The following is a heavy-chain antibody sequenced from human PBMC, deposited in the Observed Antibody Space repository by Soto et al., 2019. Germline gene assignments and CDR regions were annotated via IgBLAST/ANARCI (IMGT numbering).Heavy chain of an antibody. CDR2: ISYDGSNK. D-gene: IGHD3-9*01. Sequence: GGSLRLSCAASGFTFSSYGMHWVRQAPGKGLEWVAVISYDGSNKYYADSVKGRFTISRDNSKNTLYLQMNSLRAEDTAVYYCAKDYYDILTGYYLNAFDIWGQGTMVTVSS. V-gene: IGHV3-30*18. CDR3: AKDYYDILTGYYLNAFDI. CDR1: GFTFSSYG. J-gene: IGHJ3*02.